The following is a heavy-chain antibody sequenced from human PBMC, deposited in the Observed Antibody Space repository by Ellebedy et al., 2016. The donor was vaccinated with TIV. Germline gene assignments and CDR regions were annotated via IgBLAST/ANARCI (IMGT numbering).Heavy chain of an antibody. CDR1: GFTVSSNY. V-gene: IGHV3-21*04. J-gene: IGHJ6*02. Sequence: GESLKISCAASGFTVSSNYMNWVRQAPGKGLEWVSSISSSSSYIYYADSVKGRFTISRDNAKNSLYLQMNSLRAEDTAVYYCARDLVYGDPRPLYYYGMDVWGQGTTVTVSS. CDR2: ISSSSSYI. CDR3: ARDLVYGDPRPLYYYGMDV. D-gene: IGHD4-17*01.